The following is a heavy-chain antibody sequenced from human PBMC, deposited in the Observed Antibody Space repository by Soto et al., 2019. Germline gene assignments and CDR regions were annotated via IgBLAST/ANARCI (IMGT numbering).Heavy chain of an antibody. CDR2: ILPMLDIT. Sequence: QVQLVQSGAEVKKPGSSVKVSCKASGGTFSTYTIIWVRQAPGQGLEWMGRILPMLDITNSAQRFQGRVMITADKSTSTAYLELSSRRYEATAVYYGTLGSWAAETFDNWGRGTMVTVSS. CDR1: GGTFSTYT. D-gene: IGHD6-13*01. V-gene: IGHV1-69*02. J-gene: IGHJ3*02. CDR3: TLGSWAAETFDN.